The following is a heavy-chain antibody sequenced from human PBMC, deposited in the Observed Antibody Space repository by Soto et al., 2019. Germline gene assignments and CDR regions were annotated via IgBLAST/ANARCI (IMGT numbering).Heavy chain of an antibody. D-gene: IGHD1-1*01. Sequence: QVQLVQSGAEVKKPGSSVKISCTASGITFNNYTFSWVRRAPGQGLEWMGRVIPLLDASNYAEKFQDRVTITADRSTSTADMELSGLKSEDSAIYYCASGKSQMTQDRMGFYYYMDVWGKGTTITVSS. V-gene: IGHV1-69*08. CDR1: GITFNNYT. CDR2: VIPLLDAS. J-gene: IGHJ6*03. CDR3: ASGKSQMTQDRMGFYYYMDV.